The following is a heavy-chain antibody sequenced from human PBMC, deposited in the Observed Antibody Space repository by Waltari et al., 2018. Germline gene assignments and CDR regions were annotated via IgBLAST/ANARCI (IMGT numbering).Heavy chain of an antibody. CDR2: ISGSGTGT. D-gene: IGHD3-16*01. V-gene: IGHV3-23*01. J-gene: IGHJ4*02. Sequence: EVQLLESGGGLVQPGGSLRLSCAASGFTFSTYSMSWVRQVLGMGLGWVSFISGSGTGTYYADSVKVRFTISRDNSKNTLSRQMNSLRAEDTALYYCATFKGDYWGQGTLVTVSS. CDR1: GFTFSTYS. CDR3: ATFKGDY.